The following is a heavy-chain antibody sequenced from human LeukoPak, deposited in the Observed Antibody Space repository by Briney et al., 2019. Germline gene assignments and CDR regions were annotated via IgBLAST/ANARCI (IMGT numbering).Heavy chain of an antibody. Sequence: GGSLRLSCAASGFTFSSYSMNWVRQAPGKGLEWVSYISSSGSTIYYADPVKGRFTISRDNAKNSLYLQMNSLRAEDTAVYYCARRSRAGYDFWSGISHPFDYWGQGTLVTVSS. J-gene: IGHJ4*02. CDR3: ARRSRAGYDFWSGISHPFDY. CDR2: ISSSGSTI. V-gene: IGHV3-48*04. D-gene: IGHD3-3*01. CDR1: GFTFSSYS.